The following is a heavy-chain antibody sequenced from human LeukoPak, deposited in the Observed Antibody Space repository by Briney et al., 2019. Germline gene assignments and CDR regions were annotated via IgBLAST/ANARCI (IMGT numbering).Heavy chain of an antibody. V-gene: IGHV4-59*02. Sequence: SETLSLTCTVSGDSVSSFYWSWIRQPPGKGLEWIGYIYYSGTTNYNPSLKSRVTISVDTTKSQFPLKLSSVTAADTAVYYCARGVVIAPQTFDYWGQGILVTVSS. D-gene: IGHD2-21*01. J-gene: IGHJ4*02. CDR1: GDSVSSFY. CDR2: IYYSGTT. CDR3: ARGVVIAPQTFDY.